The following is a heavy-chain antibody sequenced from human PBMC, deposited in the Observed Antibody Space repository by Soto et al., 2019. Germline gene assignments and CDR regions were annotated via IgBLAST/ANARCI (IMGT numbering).Heavy chain of an antibody. CDR2: IYHSGST. CDR1: GGSISSGGYS. J-gene: IGHJ4*02. V-gene: IGHV4-30-2*01. D-gene: IGHD6-19*01. CDR3: ARAGGLGAVAVDS. Sequence: QLQLQESGSGLVKPSQTLSLTCAVSGGSISSGGYSWSWIRQPPGKGLEWIGYIYHSGSTYYNPALQSRVAISVDRSKNQSSLKLSSVTAADTAVYYCARAGGLGAVAVDSWGQGTLVTVSS.